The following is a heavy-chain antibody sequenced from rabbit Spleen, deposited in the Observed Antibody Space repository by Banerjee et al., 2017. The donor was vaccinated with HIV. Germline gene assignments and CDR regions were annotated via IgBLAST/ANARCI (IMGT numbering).Heavy chain of an antibody. D-gene: IGHD1-1*01. CDR1: GVSFSISSY. J-gene: IGHJ6*01. CDR3: ARDTSSSFSSYGMDL. V-gene: IGHV1S40*01. CDR2: IDAGSSGFT. Sequence: QSLEESGGDLVKPGASLTLTCTASGVSFSISSYMCWVRQAPGKGLEWIACIDAGSSGFTYFATWAKGRFPISKTSSTTVTLQMTRLTAADTATYFCARDTSSSFSSYGMDLWGPGTLVTVS.